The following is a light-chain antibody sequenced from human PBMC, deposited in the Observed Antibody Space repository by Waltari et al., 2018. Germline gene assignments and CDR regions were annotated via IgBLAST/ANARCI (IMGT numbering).Light chain of an antibody. J-gene: IGKJ2*01. CDR3: GPGYSIPVT. CDR2: AGS. Sequence: HMTQSPSFLSSAVRVSCPTTSRTIQGISIFLNWYQQRPGKAPKFLIYAGSSLQSGGPSRFSGSGSGTDFTLTISSLQPEDFATYYCGPGYSIPVTFGQGTKLEI. V-gene: IGKV1-39*01. CDR1: QGISIF.